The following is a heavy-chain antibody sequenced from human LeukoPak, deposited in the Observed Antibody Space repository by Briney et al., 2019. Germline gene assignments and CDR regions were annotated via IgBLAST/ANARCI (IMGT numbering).Heavy chain of an antibody. CDR2: ISGSSSYT. V-gene: IGHV3-11*06. D-gene: IGHD6-19*01. CDR3: ARDPSGWPDQAANWFDP. J-gene: IGHJ5*02. CDR1: GFTFSDYY. Sequence: RGSLILSCAASGFTFSDYYMRWIRQSPGKGLEWISYISGSSSYTNYADSVKGRFTISRDNARNSLYLQMNSLRAEDTAVYYCARDPSGWPDQAANWFDPWGQGTLVTVSS.